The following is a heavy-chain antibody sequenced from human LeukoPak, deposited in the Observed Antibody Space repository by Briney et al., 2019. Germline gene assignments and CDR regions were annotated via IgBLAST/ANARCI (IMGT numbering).Heavy chain of an antibody. D-gene: IGHD4-11*01. CDR1: GFTFSSYS. CDR2: IWSGGSNQ. CDR3: AKDAQRGFDYSNSLEY. J-gene: IGHJ4*02. V-gene: IGHV3-33*06. Sequence: GGSLRLSCAASGFTFSSYSMHWVRQAPGKGLQWVAVIWSGGSNQYYADSVKGRFTISRDNSNNMVYLQMNSLRADDTGVYYCAKDAQRGFDYSNSLEYWGQGALVTVSS.